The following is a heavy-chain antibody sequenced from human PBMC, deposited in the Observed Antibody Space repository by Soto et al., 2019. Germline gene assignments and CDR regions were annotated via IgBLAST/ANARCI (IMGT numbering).Heavy chain of an antibody. CDR1: GGSISSYY. Sequence: PSETLSLTCTVSGGSISSYYWSWIRQPPGKGLEWIGYIYYSGSTNYNPSLKSRVTISVDTPKNQFSLKLSSVTAADTAVYYCARGKGEYYYYYYGMDVWGQGTTVTVSS. V-gene: IGHV4-59*01. CDR2: IYYSGST. CDR3: ARGKGEYYYYYYGMDV. J-gene: IGHJ6*02.